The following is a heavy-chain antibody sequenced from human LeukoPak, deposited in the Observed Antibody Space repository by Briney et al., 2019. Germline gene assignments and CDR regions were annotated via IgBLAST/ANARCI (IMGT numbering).Heavy chain of an antibody. Sequence: GGSLRLSCAASGFTFSSYAMHWVRQAPGKGLEYVSAISSNGSSTYYANSVKGRFTISRDNSKDTLYLQMGSLRAEDMAVYYCARGAGDGYFDLWGRGTLVTVSS. CDR3: ARGAGDGYFDL. CDR2: ISSNGSST. J-gene: IGHJ2*01. D-gene: IGHD3-10*01. CDR1: GFTFSSYA. V-gene: IGHV3-64*01.